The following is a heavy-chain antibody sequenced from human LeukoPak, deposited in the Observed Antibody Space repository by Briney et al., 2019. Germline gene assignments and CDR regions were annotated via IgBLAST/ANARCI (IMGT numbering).Heavy chain of an antibody. CDR1: GFHFNDYV. Sequence: GGSLRLACAASGFHFNDYVMGWVRQAPGKGLEWVSGINWNGGSTGYVDSVKGRFTISRDNAKRSLYLQMNSLRAEDTAFYYCARVSSAFSSSWSYGGSPFDFWGQGTLVTVSS. D-gene: IGHD6-13*01. J-gene: IGHJ4*02. CDR2: INWNGGST. CDR3: ARVSSAFSSSWSYGGSPFDF. V-gene: IGHV3-20*04.